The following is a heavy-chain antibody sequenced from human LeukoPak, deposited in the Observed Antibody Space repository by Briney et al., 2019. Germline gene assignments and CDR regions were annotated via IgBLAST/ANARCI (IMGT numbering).Heavy chain of an antibody. Sequence: GGSLRLSCAASGFTFSSYWMSWVRQAPGKGLEWVANIKQDGSEKYYVDSVKGRFTISRDNAKNSLYLQMNSLRAEDTAVYYCARDVRGWLRPYYFDYWGQGTLVTVSS. D-gene: IGHD5-12*01. CDR1: GFTFSSYW. V-gene: IGHV3-7*01. CDR3: ARDVRGWLRPYYFDY. J-gene: IGHJ4*02. CDR2: IKQDGSEK.